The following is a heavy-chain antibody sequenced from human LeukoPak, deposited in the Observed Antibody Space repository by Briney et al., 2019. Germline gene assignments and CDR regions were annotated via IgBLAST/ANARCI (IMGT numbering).Heavy chain of an antibody. D-gene: IGHD3-22*01. J-gene: IGHJ3*02. CDR2: ISSSSSYI. CDR3: ARDRYDSSGYSGDAFDI. V-gene: IGHV3-21*01. CDR1: GFTFSSYS. Sequence: KTGGSLRLSCAASGFTFSSYSMNWVRQAPGKGLEWVSSISSSSSYIYYADSVKGRFTISRDNAKNSLYLQMNSLRAEDTAVYYCARDRYDSSGYSGDAFDIWGQGTKVTVSS.